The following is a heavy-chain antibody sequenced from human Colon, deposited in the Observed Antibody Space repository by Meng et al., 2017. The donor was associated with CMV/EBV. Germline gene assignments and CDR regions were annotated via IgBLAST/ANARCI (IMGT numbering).Heavy chain of an antibody. CDR1: GYSFTSYW. CDR3: ASSGGMRDDAFDI. CDR2: IYPGDSDT. D-gene: IGHD2-15*01. V-gene: IGHV5-51*01. Sequence: GGSLRLSCQGSGYSFTSYWIGWVRQMPGKGLEWMGIIYPGDSDTRYSASFQGQVTISADKSISTAYLQWSSLKASDTAMYYCASSGGMRDDAFDIWGQGTMVTVSS. J-gene: IGHJ3*02.